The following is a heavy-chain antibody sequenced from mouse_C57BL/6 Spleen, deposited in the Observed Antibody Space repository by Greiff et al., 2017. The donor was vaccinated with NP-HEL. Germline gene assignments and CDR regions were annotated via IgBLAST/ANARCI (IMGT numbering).Heavy chain of an antibody. CDR2: FYPGSGSI. Sequence: VQLQESGAELVKPGASVKLSCKASGYTFTEYTIHWVKQRSGQGLEWIGWFYPGSGSIKYNENFKDKATLTADKSSSTVYMELSRLTSEDSAVYFCARHGHYYGSSEDYAMDYWGQGTSVTVSS. CDR3: ARHGHYYGSSEDYAMDY. CDR1: GYTFTEYT. D-gene: IGHD1-1*01. J-gene: IGHJ4*01. V-gene: IGHV1-62-2*01.